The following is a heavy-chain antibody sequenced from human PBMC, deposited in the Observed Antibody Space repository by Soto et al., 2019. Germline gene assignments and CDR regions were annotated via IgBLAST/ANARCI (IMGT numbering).Heavy chain of an antibody. CDR3: ARDRGDYGSADY. D-gene: IGHD3-10*01. V-gene: IGHV4-4*07. J-gene: IGHJ4*02. CDR1: GVSIDSYY. Sequence: QVQLQESGPGLVKPSETLSLTCTVSGVSIDSYYWSWIRQSAGKGLEWIGRIYSSGSTNYNPSLNSRVTMSVDTSKNQFSLRLSSVTAADTAVYYCARDRGDYGSADYWGQGTLVTVSS. CDR2: IYSSGST.